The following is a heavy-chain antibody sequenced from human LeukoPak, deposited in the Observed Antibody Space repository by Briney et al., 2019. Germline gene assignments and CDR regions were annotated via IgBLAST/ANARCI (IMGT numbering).Heavy chain of an antibody. CDR1: GFTFDDYA. Sequence: GGSLRLSCAASGFTFDDYAMHWVRQAPGKGLEWVSGISWNSGSIGYADSVKGRFTISRDNAKNSLYLQMNSLRAEHTAWYYCAEEEGFGVTGPPTDYGMDVWGQGTTVTVSS. CDR2: ISWNSGSI. D-gene: IGHD1-14*01. CDR3: AEEEGFGVTGPPTDYGMDV. V-gene: IGHV3-9*01. J-gene: IGHJ6*02.